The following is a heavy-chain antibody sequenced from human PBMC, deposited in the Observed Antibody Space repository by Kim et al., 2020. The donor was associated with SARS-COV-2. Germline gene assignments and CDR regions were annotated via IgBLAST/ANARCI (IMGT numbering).Heavy chain of an antibody. CDR1: GGSISSSSYY. D-gene: IGHD3-22*01. V-gene: IGHV4-39*01. CDR2: IYYSGST. J-gene: IGHJ4*01. CDR3: ARPRLRDYYDSSGMFD. Sequence: SETLSLTCTVSGGSISSSSYYWGWIRQPPGKGLECIGSIYYSGSTYYNPSLKSRVTISVDTSKNQFSLKLSSVTAADTAVYYCARPRLRDYYDSSGMFD.